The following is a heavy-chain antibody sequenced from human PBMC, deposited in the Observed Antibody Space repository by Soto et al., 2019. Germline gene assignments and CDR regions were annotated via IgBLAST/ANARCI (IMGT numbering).Heavy chain of an antibody. CDR2: IYYSGST. CDR1: GGSISSYY. V-gene: IGHV4-59*08. Sequence: QVQLQESCPGLVKPSETLSLTCTVSGGSISSYYWSWIRQPPGKGLEWIGYIYYSGSTNYNPSLKSRVTISVDTSKNQFSLKLSSVTAADTAVYYCARHLGYCSGGSCYYYYYIDVSGKGTTVTVSS. CDR3: ARHLGYCSGGSCYYYYYIDV. J-gene: IGHJ6*03. D-gene: IGHD2-15*01.